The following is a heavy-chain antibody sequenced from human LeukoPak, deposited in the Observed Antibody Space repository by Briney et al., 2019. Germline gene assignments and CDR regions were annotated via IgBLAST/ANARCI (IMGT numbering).Heavy chain of an antibody. D-gene: IGHD6-13*01. CDR3: ARGVAPSIAAAGTILSFDY. V-gene: IGHV4-59*08. CDR2: IYHSGST. Sequence: PSETLSLTCTVSGDSISSNYWSWIRQPPGKGLEWIGYIYHSGSTSYNPSLKSRVTISVDTSKNQFSLKLSSVTAADTAVYYCARGVAPSIAAAGTILSFDYWGQGTLVTVSS. J-gene: IGHJ4*02. CDR1: GDSISSNY.